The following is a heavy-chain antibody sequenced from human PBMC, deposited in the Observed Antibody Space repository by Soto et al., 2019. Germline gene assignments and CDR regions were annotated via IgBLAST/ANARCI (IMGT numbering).Heavy chain of an antibody. D-gene: IGHD4-4*01. Sequence: EVHLVESGGDLVQPGGTLRLSCAASGLTVSSNYMSWVRQAPGKGLEWDSVIYSGGSTYYADSVKGRFTISRDNSKNTLYLQMSSLRAEDTAVYYCARSTSDYSNFDSWGQGTLVTVSS. CDR3: ARSTSDYSNFDS. J-gene: IGHJ4*02. V-gene: IGHV3-66*01. CDR2: IYSGGST. CDR1: GLTVSSNY.